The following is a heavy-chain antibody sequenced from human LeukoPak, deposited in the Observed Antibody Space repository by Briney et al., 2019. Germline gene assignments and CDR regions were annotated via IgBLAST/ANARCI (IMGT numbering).Heavy chain of an antibody. CDR1: GFTFSSYI. V-gene: IGHV3-21*01. D-gene: IGHD2-15*01. Sequence: GGSLRPSCAASGFTFSSYIMNWVRQAPGKGLEWVSSISDSSTYIFNADPVQGRFTISRDDAKNSLYLQMNSLRVEDTAVYYCVRVVYCSGGSCSYYFDFWGQGTMVTVSS. CDR2: ISDSSTYI. J-gene: IGHJ4*02. CDR3: VRVVYCSGGSCSYYFDF.